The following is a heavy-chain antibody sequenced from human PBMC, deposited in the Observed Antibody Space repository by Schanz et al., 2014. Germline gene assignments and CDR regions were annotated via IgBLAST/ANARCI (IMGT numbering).Heavy chain of an antibody. CDR2: IATSSSTR. CDR1: GFDFNSYS. J-gene: IGHJ5*02. CDR3: ARDLEGYDGGGGGFDP. V-gene: IGHV3-48*01. Sequence: EVRLVESGGGLVQPGGSLRLSCEASGFDFNSYSMNWVRQVPGKGLEWLSYIATSSSTRHYADSVKGRVTISRDNAKNSVSLQMRRLRVEDTAVYYCARDLEGYDGGGGGFDPWGQGTLVNVSS. D-gene: IGHD2-21*01.